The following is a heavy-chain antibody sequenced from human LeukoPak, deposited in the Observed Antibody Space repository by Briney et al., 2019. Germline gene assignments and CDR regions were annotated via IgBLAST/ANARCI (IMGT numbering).Heavy chain of an antibody. CDR2: IYSSGST. J-gene: IGHJ2*01. Sequence: SETLSLTCTVSGGSISSYYWSWIRQPPGKGLEWIGYIYSSGSTRYNPSLNSRVTMSIDTTKNQFSLKLSSVTAADTAVYYCARARVRNYSFDAWGLYTSDWHFDLRGRGTLVPVSS. CDR3: ARARVRNYSFDAWGLYTSDWHFDL. V-gene: IGHV4-59*01. D-gene: IGHD3-10*02. CDR1: GGSISSYY.